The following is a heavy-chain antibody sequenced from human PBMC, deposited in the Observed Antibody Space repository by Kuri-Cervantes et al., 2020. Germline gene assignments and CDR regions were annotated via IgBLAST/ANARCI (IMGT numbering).Heavy chain of an antibody. Sequence: GSLRLSCTVSGGSISSYYWSWIRQPAGKGLEWIGRIYTSGSTNYNPSLKSRVTMSVDTSKNQFSLKLSSVTAADTAVYYCARDLGEGGYSYGYISGWMETHYYYGMDVWGQGTTVTVSS. D-gene: IGHD5-18*01. CDR3: ARDLGEGGYSYGYISGWMETHYYYGMDV. CDR2: IYTSGST. V-gene: IGHV4-4*07. CDR1: GGSISSYY. J-gene: IGHJ6*02.